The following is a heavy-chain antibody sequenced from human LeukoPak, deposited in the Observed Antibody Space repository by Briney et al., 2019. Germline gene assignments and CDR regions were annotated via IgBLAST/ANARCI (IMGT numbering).Heavy chain of an antibody. J-gene: IGHJ4*02. CDR1: GFTIASYA. CDR2: ISSDGTTE. V-gene: IGHV3-30-3*01. D-gene: IGHD3-10*01. CDR3: ARGRDSGSFIIDY. Sequence: PGGSLRLSCAGSGFTIASYAVHWVRQAPGKRLEWVAFISSDGTTEHYRDSVKGRFTLSRDNSKNTVSLQMNSLGTEDTAVYYCARGRDSGSFIIDYWGQGTQVTVSS.